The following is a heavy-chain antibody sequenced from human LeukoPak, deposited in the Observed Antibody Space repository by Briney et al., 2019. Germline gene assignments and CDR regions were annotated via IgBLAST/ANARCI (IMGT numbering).Heavy chain of an antibody. CDR3: ASVGGGSPY. CDR1: GYSISSGHF. J-gene: IGHJ4*02. V-gene: IGHV4-38-2*02. Sequence: SETLSLTCTVSGYSISSGHFWSWIRQPPGKGLEWIVSIYGSGTTYYDPPLRSRVSISADTSKNHFSLELSSVTAADTAVYYCASVGGGSPYWGQGTLVTVSS. D-gene: IGHD3-16*01. CDR2: IYGSGTT.